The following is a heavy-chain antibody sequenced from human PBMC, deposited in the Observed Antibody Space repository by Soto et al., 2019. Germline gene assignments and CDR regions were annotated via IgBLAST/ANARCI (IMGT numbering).Heavy chain of an antibody. Sequence: QVQLVQSGAEVKKPGSSVKVSCKASGGTFSSYTISWVRQAPGQGLEWMGRIIPILGIANYAQKFQGRVTITADNYTSTAYMELRSLRSEDTAVYYCARDRVVAATPSYYYGMDVWGQGTTVTVSS. J-gene: IGHJ6*02. V-gene: IGHV1-69*08. CDR2: IIPILGIA. CDR3: ARDRVVAATPSYYYGMDV. D-gene: IGHD2-15*01. CDR1: GGTFSSYT.